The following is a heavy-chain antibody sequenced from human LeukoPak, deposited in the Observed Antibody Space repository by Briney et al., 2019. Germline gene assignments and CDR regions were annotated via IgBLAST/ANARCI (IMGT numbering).Heavy chain of an antibody. CDR2: IYHAKST. D-gene: IGHD5-18*01. CDR3: ARVGFLQQWRNPPWYYLDY. V-gene: IGHV4-38-2*02. J-gene: IGHJ4*02. Sequence: SETLSLTCTISGYSISRDNSWGWIRHSPSKGLEWIGNIYHAKSTDYNPSLKSRVTISVDTSKNQFSLKLDSVTAADSAVYYCARVGFLQQWRNPPWYYLDYWGQGTLVTVSS. CDR1: GYSISRDNS.